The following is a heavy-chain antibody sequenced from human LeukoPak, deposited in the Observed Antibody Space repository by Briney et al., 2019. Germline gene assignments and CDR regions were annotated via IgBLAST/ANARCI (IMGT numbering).Heavy chain of an antibody. J-gene: IGHJ6*03. CDR2: INPNSGGT. CDR1: GYTFTGYY. Sequence: EASVKVSCKASGYTFTGYYMHWVRQAPGQGLEWMGWINPNSGGTNYAQKFQGRVTMTRDTSISTAYMELSRLRSDDTAVYYRARDNYCSGGSCYIPYYYYYMDVWGKGTTVTVSS. D-gene: IGHD2-15*01. CDR3: ARDNYCSGGSCYIPYYYYYMDV. V-gene: IGHV1-2*02.